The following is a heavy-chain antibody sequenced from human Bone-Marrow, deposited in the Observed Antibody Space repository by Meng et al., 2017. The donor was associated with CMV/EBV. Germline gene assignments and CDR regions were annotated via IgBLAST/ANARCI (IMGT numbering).Heavy chain of an antibody. Sequence: GESLKISCAASGFTFSDYYMSWIRQAPGKGLEWVSSISSSSSYIYYADSVKGRFTISRDNAKNSLYLQMNSLRAEDTAVYYCATYHGYKGDLDYWGQGTLVTVSS. D-gene: IGHD5-24*01. CDR2: ISSSSSYI. CDR1: GFTFSDYY. CDR3: ATYHGYKGDLDY. J-gene: IGHJ4*02. V-gene: IGHV3-11*06.